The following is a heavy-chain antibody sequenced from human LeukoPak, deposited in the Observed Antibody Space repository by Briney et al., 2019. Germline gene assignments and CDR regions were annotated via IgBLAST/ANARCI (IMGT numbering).Heavy chain of an antibody. V-gene: IGHV3-7*01. D-gene: IGHD6-13*01. CDR1: GFTFSTYW. Sequence: GGSLRLSCAASGFTFSTYWMSWVRQAPGKGLEWVANIKQDGSAKYYVDSVKGRFTISRDNAKNSLYLQMNSLRAEDTAVYYCARVDSSSWYPGYYYYYYYMDVWGKGTTVTISS. CDR3: ARVDSSSWYPGYYYYYYYMDV. CDR2: IKQDGSAK. J-gene: IGHJ6*03.